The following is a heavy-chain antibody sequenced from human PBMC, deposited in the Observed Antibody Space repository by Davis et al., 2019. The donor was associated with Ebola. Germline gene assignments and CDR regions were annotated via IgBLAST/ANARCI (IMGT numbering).Heavy chain of an antibody. CDR3: ARAVTMVLPSGWFDP. CDR2: ISAYNGNT. V-gene: IGHV1-18*01. J-gene: IGHJ5*02. CDR1: GYTFTRYG. Sequence: AASVKVSCKASGYTFTRYGISWVRQAPGQGLEWMGWISAYNGNTNYAQNPQGRVTMTTDTSTSTAYMEVRSPRYDDTAVYYCARAVTMVLPSGWFDPWGQGTLVTVSS. D-gene: IGHD3-10*01.